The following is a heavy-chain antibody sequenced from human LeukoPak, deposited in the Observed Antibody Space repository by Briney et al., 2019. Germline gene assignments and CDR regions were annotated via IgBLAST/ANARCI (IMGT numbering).Heavy chain of an antibody. Sequence: ASETLSLTCTVSGGSISSGSYYWGWIRQPPGKGLEWIGDIYYRGSTYYNPSLKSRVSISIDTSNNQFSRTLNSVTAADTALYFCARRRYYDSTGYLDWGQGTLVTVSS. CDR2: IYYRGST. J-gene: IGHJ1*01. CDR3: ARRRYYDSTGYLD. CDR1: GGSISSGSYY. D-gene: IGHD3-22*01. V-gene: IGHV4-39*01.